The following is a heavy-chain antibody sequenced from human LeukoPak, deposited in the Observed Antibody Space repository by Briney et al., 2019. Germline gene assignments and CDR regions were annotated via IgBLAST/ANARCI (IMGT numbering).Heavy chain of an antibody. Sequence: KPGGSLRLSCAASGFTFSDYYMGWIRQAPGKGLEWVSYISSSGSTIYYADSVKGRFTISRDNAKNSLYLQMNSLRAEDTAVYYCARERHSSSSSYFDYWGQGTLVTVSS. CDR2: ISSSGSTI. CDR1: GFTFSDYY. J-gene: IGHJ4*02. D-gene: IGHD6-6*01. CDR3: ARERHSSSSSYFDY. V-gene: IGHV3-11*04.